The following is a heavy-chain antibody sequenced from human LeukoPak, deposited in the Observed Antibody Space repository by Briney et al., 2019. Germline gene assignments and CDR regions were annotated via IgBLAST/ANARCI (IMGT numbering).Heavy chain of an antibody. V-gene: IGHV3-33*01. CDR3: ARDRETWYFDF. CDR2: IWYDGSNK. Sequence: GGSLRLSCAASAFTFSSYGMHWVRQAPGKGLEWVAVIWYDGSNKYYAASVEGRFTISRDNSKNTLFLQMNSLRAEDTAVYYCARDRETWYFDFWGQGTLVTVSS. J-gene: IGHJ4*02. CDR1: AFTFSSYG.